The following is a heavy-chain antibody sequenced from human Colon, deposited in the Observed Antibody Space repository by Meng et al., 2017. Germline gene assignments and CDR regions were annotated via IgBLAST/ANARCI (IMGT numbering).Heavy chain of an antibody. V-gene: IGHV4-30-4*01. CDR1: GGSISSGDYY. J-gene: IGHJ5*02. Sequence: GRLQGSGPGPVPPSKPRSLTCTVSGGSISSGDYYWSWIRQPPGKGLEWIGYIYYSGSTYSNASLKSRVTISIDRSKNQFSLKLSSVTAADTAVYYCARDRKHYGERGWFDPWGQGTLVTVSS. CDR2: IYYSGST. D-gene: IGHD4-17*01. CDR3: ARDRKHYGERGWFDP.